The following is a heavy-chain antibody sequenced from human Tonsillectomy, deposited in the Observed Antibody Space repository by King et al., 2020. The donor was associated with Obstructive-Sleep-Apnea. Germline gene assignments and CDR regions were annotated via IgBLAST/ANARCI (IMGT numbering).Heavy chain of an antibody. V-gene: IGHV4-30-4*01. CDR3: ARESYYSDILTVYSGTNWFDP. J-gene: IGHJ5*02. CDR1: GGSISSGDYY. CDR2: IHYSGST. Sequence: VQLQESGPGLVKPSQTLSLTCTVSGGSISSGDYYWSWIRQPPGKGLEWIGYIHYSGSTYYNPSLKSRVTISVDTSKNQFSLRLSSVTAADTAVYYCARESYYSDILTVYSGTNWFDPWGQGTLVTVSS. D-gene: IGHD3-9*01.